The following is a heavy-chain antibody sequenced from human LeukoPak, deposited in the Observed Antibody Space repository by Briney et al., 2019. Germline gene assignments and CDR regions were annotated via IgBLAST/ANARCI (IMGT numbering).Heavy chain of an antibody. CDR2: ICDSGST. D-gene: IGHD2-2*01. J-gene: IGHJ6*02. V-gene: IGHV4-39*07. CDR1: GGSIRSSYYY. Sequence: SETLSLTCTVSGGSIRSSYYYWGWIRQPPGKGLEWSGSICDSGSTYYNPSLKSRVTISVDTSKNQSSLKLSSVTAADTAVYYCARAIYCSSTSCYPGGYGMDVWGQGTTVTVSS. CDR3: ARAIYCSSTSCYPGGYGMDV.